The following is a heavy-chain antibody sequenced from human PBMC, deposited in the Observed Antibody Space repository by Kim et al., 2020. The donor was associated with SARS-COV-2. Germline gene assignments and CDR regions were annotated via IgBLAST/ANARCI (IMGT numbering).Heavy chain of an antibody. V-gene: IGHV4-59*01. J-gene: IGHJ3*02. Sequence: SETLSLTCSVSGGSISNYYWSWIRQPPGKGLEWIGYHYLRGTTDYNPSLKSRVTISVDTSKNQFSLKLTSVTAADTAVYYCARSKGQHPPINAFDIWGQG. D-gene: IGHD6-13*01. CDR1: GGSISNYY. CDR3: ARSKGQHPPINAFDI. CDR2: HYLRGTT.